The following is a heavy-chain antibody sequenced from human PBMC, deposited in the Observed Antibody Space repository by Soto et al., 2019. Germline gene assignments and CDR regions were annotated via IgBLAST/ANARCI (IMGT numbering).Heavy chain of an antibody. J-gene: IGHJ4*02. CDR3: ARVGQGQWLVY. CDR1: GYTFTRYD. D-gene: IGHD6-19*01. V-gene: IGHV1-8*01. Sequence: QGQLEQSGAEVKKPGASVNVYCKASGYTFTRYDINWVRQAAGQGLDWLGWMNPNSAHTGYAQKFQGRVTRTRNTSITTAYMVLSSLRSEGTAVYYCARVGQGQWLVYWGQGTLVTVAS. CDR2: MNPNSAHT.